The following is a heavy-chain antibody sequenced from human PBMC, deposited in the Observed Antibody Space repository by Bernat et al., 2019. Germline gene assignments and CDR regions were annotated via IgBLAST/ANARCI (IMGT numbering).Heavy chain of an antibody. J-gene: IGHJ4*02. CDR1: GGSISSGGYY. V-gene: IGHV4-31*03. Sequence: QVQLQESGPGLVKPSQTLSLACTVSGGSISSGGYYWSWIRQHPGKGLEWIGYIYYSGSTYYNPSLKSRVTISVDTAKSRFSLKLSSVTAADTAVYYWARDAGRYDSSGSYRHRLDYWGQGTLVTVSS. CDR3: ARDAGRYDSSGSYRHRLDY. D-gene: IGHD3-22*01. CDR2: IYYSGST.